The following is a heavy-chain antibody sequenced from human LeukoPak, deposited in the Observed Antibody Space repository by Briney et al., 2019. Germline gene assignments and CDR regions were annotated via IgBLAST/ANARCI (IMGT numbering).Heavy chain of an antibody. CDR1: GISFRDYA. CDR2: IRRKAYGGTT. V-gene: IGHV3-49*04. J-gene: IGHJ6*04. CDR3: ARIKSTLDYYFGMDA. Sequence: GGSLRLSCTASGISFRDYAMSWVRQAPGKGLEWVGFIRRKAYGGTTEHAASVKGRFSISRDDSKSIAYRQMNSLKTEDTAVYYCARIKSTLDYYFGMDAWGKGTTVTVSS.